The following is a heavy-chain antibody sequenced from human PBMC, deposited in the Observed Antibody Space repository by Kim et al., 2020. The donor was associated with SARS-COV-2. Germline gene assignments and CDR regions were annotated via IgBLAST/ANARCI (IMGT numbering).Heavy chain of an antibody. Sequence: RFTISRNDSKNTAYLQMNSLKTEDTAVYYCTRHVGPLRYDSSGDDDYFDYWGQGTLVTVSS. J-gene: IGHJ4*02. D-gene: IGHD3-22*01. CDR3: TRHVGPLRYDSSGDDDYFDY. V-gene: IGHV3-73*01.